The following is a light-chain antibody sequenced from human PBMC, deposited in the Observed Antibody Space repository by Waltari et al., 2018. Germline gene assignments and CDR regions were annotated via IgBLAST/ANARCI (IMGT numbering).Light chain of an antibody. V-gene: IGKV4-1*01. CDR3: QQYYSTPPT. CDR1: SVLYSSNNKNY. Sequence: SVLYSSNNKNYLAWYQQKPGQPPKLLIYWASTRESGVPDRFSGSGSGTDFTLTISSLQAEDVAVYYGQQYYSTPPTFGQGTKVEIK. J-gene: IGKJ1*01. CDR2: WAS.